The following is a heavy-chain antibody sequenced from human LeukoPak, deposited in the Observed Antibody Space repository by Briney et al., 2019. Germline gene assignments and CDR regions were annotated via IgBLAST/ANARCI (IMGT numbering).Heavy chain of an antibody. D-gene: IGHD3-22*01. CDR1: GYSFTSYW. J-gene: IGHJ3*02. Sequence: GESLKISCKGSGYSFTSYWIGWVRQTPGKGLEWVGIIYPGDSDTRYSPSFQGQVTISADKSISTAYLQWSSLKASDTAMYYCARHSRFGYYELTDAFDIWGQGTMVTVSS. CDR2: IYPGDSDT. V-gene: IGHV5-51*01. CDR3: ARHSRFGYYELTDAFDI.